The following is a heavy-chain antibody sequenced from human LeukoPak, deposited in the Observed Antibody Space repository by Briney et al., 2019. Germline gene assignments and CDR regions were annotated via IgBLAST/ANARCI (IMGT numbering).Heavy chain of an antibody. CDR1: GGSISSSNW. J-gene: IGHJ5*02. CDR3: ARGIQLWPERNWFDP. V-gene: IGHV4-4*02. D-gene: IGHD5-18*01. Sequence: PSETLSLTCAVSGGSISSSNWWSWVRQPPGKGLEWIGEIYHSGSTNYNPSLKSRVTISVDKSKNQFSLKLSSVTAADTAVYYCARGIQLWPERNWFDPWGQGTLVTVSS. CDR2: IYHSGST.